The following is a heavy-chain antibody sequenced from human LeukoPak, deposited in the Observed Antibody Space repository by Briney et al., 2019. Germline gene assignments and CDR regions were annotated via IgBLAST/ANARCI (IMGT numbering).Heavy chain of an antibody. CDR3: ARDQVVPAANLDY. CDR2: INPSGGST. V-gene: IGHV1-46*01. J-gene: IGHJ4*02. D-gene: IGHD2-2*01. CDR1: GCTFAGYY. Sequence: ASVKVSCKASGCTFAGYYMHWVRQAPGQGLEWMGIINPSGGSTSYAQKFQGRVTMTRDTSTSTVYMELSSLRSEDTAVYYCARDQVVPAANLDYWGQGTLVTVSS.